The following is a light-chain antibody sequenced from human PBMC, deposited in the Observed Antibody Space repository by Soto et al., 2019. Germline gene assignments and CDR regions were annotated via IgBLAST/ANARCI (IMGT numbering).Light chain of an antibody. CDR1: QSISSY. V-gene: IGKV1-39*01. CDR2: AAS. CDR3: QQSYSTPLFT. Sequence: DIQMTQSPSSLSASVGDRVTITCRASQSISSYLNGYQQKPGKAPKRLIYAASSLQSGVPSRFSGSGSGTDFTLTISSLQPEDFATYYCQQSYSTPLFTFGPGTKVDIK. J-gene: IGKJ3*01.